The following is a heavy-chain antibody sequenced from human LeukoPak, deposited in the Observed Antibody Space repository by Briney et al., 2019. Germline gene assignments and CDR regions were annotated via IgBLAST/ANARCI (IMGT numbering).Heavy chain of an antibody. V-gene: IGHV1-69*05. CDR3: ASGVEKHDTAV. J-gene: IGHJ4*02. Sequence: ASVKVSCTASGDTFSTYAVNWVRQAPGQGPEWMARSNPIIGTVNYAHNVQGRLTITTDESKNSAYMQLNSLRAEDTAIYYCASGVEKHDTAVWGPGDLVSVS. D-gene: IGHD3-9*01. CDR2: SNPIIGTV. CDR1: GDTFSTYA.